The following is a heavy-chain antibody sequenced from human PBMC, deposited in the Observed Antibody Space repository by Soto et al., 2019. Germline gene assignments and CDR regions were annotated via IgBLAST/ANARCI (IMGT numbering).Heavy chain of an antibody. D-gene: IGHD3-22*01. CDR1: GGSFSDHY. V-gene: IGHV4-34*01. CDR3: ARVHSGSDAFDI. Sequence: QVQLQQWGAGLLKPSETLSLTCAVHGGSFSDHYWSWIRQSPGKGLEWIGEINNSGSTNYSPSLKSRVTMSVDTSKNQFSLKLTSVTAADTAVYYCARVHSGSDAFDIWGQGTMVTVSS. J-gene: IGHJ3*02. CDR2: INNSGST.